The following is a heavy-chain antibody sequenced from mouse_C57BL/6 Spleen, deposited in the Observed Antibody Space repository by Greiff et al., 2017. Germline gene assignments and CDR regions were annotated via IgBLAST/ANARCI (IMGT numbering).Heavy chain of an antibody. Sequence: QVQLQQSGAELVRPGASVTLSCKASGYTFTDYEMHWVKQTPVHGLEWIGAIDPETGGTAYNQKFKGKAILTADKSSSTAYMELRSLTSEDSAVYYCTRSDYGNYGFAYWGQGTLVTVSA. V-gene: IGHV1-15*01. D-gene: IGHD2-1*01. CDR1: GYTFTDYE. CDR2: IDPETGGT. J-gene: IGHJ3*01. CDR3: TRSDYGNYGFAY.